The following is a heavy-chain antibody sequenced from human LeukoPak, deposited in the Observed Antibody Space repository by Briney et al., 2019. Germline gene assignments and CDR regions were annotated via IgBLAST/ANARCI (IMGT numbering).Heavy chain of an antibody. J-gene: IGHJ4*02. D-gene: IGHD2-2*02. CDR1: GGTFSSYT. Sequence: SVKVSCKASGGTFSSYTISWVRQAPGQGLEWMGRIIPILGIANYAQKFQGRVTITADKSTSTAYMELSCLRSEDTAVYYCARVELGYCSSTSCYTPYYFDYWGQGTLVTVSS. V-gene: IGHV1-69*02. CDR2: IIPILGIA. CDR3: ARVELGYCSSTSCYTPYYFDY.